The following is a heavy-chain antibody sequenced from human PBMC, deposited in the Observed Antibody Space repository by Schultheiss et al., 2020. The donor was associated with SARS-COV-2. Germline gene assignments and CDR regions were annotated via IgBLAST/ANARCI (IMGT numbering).Heavy chain of an antibody. CDR3: AKSREGWYYFDY. Sequence: GGSLRLSCAASGFTFCAYAMRWVRQAPGKGLEWVSAISGSSGSTYYADSVKGRFTISRDNSKNTLYLQMNSLRAEDTAVYYCAKSREGWYYFDYWGQGTLVTVSS. D-gene: IGHD6-19*01. J-gene: IGHJ4*02. CDR2: ISGSSGST. CDR1: GFTFCAYA. V-gene: IGHV3-23*01.